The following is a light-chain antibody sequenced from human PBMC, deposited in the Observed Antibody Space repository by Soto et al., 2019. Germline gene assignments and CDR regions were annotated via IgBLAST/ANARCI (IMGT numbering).Light chain of an antibody. J-gene: IGLJ2*01. CDR3: GAWDTSLRAVV. V-gene: IGLV1-51*01. CDR1: SSNIGKNY. Sequence: QSVLTQPPSVSAAPGQKVISSCSGNSSNIGKNYVFWYQQFPGTAPKLLIYDNYKRPAGIPDRFSVSKSGASATLAITGLHTGDEADYYCGAWDTSLRAVVFGGGTKVTVL. CDR2: DNY.